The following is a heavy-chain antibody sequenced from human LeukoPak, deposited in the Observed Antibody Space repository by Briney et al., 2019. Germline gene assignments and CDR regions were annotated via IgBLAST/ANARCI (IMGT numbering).Heavy chain of an antibody. J-gene: IGHJ4*02. Sequence: ASVKVSCKASGYTFTSYGISWVRQAPGQGLEWMGWISAYNGNTNYAQKLQGRVTMTTDTSTSTAYMELRSLRSDDTAVDYCARSPRIYYYGSGSYFIDYWGQGTLVTVSS. CDR2: ISAYNGNT. CDR1: GYTFTSYG. CDR3: ARSPRIYYYGSGSYFIDY. D-gene: IGHD3-10*01. V-gene: IGHV1-18*01.